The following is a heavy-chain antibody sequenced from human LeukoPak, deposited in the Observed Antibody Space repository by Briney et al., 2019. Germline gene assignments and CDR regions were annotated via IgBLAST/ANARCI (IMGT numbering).Heavy chain of an antibody. V-gene: IGHV4-61*01. CDR2: IYYSGST. CDR3: ARDPRSSGYCSGGSCSDWFDP. CDR1: GGSVSRGSYY. D-gene: IGHD2-15*01. J-gene: IGHJ5*02. Sequence: SETLSLTCTVSGGSVSRGSYYWSRIRQPPGKGLEWIGYIYYSGSTNYNPSLKSRVTISVDTSKNQFSLKLSSVTAADTAVYYCARDPRSSGYCSGGSCSDWFDPWGQGTLVTVSS.